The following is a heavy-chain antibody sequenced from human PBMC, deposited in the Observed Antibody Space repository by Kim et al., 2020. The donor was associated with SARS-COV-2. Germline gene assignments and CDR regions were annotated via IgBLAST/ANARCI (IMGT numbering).Heavy chain of an antibody. V-gene: IGHV1-2*02. D-gene: IGHD6-19*01. CDR3: ARSGLMAAAVAGGASFDY. Sequence: ASVKVSCKASGYTFTGYYMHWVRQAPGQGLEWMGWINPNSGGTNYAQKFQGRVTMTRDTSISTAYMELSRLRSDDTAVYYCARSGLMAAAVAGGASFDYWGQGTLVTVSS. CDR2: INPNSGGT. CDR1: GYTFTGYY. J-gene: IGHJ4*02.